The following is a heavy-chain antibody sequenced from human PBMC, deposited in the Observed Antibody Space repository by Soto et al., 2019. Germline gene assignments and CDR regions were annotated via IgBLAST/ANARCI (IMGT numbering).Heavy chain of an antibody. CDR2: INHSGST. CDR3: ARIPYCSGGSCYSTDY. CDR1: GGSFSGYY. J-gene: IGHJ4*02. D-gene: IGHD2-15*01. V-gene: IGHV4-34*01. Sequence: QVQLQQWGAGLLKPSETLSLTCAVYGGSFSGYYWSWIRQPPGKGLEWIGEINHSGSTNYNPSLKSRVTISVDTSKNQFSLKLSSVTAADTAVYYCARIPYCSGGSCYSTDYWGQGTLVTVSS.